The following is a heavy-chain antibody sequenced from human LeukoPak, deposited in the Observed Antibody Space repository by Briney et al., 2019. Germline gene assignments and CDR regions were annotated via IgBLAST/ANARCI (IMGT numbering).Heavy chain of an antibody. D-gene: IGHD4-17*01. V-gene: IGHV3-74*01. CDR2: INSDGSST. Sequence: GGSLRLSCAASGFTFSSYWMHWVRQAPGKGLVWVSRINSDGSSTSYADSVKGRFTISRDNAKNTLYLQMNSLRAEDTAVYYCTRGSGYYGGNLNYWGQGTLVTVSS. CDR1: GFTFSSYW. J-gene: IGHJ4*02. CDR3: TRGSGYYGGNLNY.